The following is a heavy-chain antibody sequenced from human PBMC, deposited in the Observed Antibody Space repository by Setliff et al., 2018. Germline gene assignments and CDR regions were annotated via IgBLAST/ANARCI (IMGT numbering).Heavy chain of an antibody. CDR3: ARMSGFQYIDV. Sequence: SETLSLTCTVSGGSMITNDYFWGWIRQPPGTGLEWIGSIYYSGDTYYNPSLKSRVTISLDTSKNQFSLSLTSVTAEDTAVYYCARMSGFQYIDVWDKGTTVTVSS. J-gene: IGHJ6*03. V-gene: IGHV4-39*07. D-gene: IGHD3-3*01. CDR1: GGSMITNDYF. CDR2: IYYSGDT.